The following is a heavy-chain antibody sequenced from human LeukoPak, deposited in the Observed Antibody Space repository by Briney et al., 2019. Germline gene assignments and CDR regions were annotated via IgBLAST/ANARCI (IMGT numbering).Heavy chain of an antibody. V-gene: IGHV3-30*02. D-gene: IGHD4-17*01. J-gene: IGHJ6*04. CDR3: AKDWDDYGDYASTFDI. Sequence: PGGSLRLSCAASGFTFSSYGMHWVRQAPGKGLEWVAFIRYDGSNKYYADSVKGRFTISRDNSKNTLYLQMNSLRAEDTAVYYCAKDWDDYGDYASTFDIWGKGTTVTISS. CDR2: IRYDGSNK. CDR1: GFTFSSYG.